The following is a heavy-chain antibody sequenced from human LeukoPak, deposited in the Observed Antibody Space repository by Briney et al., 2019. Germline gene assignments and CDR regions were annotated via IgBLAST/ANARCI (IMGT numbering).Heavy chain of an antibody. CDR2: ISGSGGST. V-gene: IGHV3-23*01. CDR3: AKDLGSSSWEGFDI. D-gene: IGHD6-13*01. CDR1: GFIFSSYA. J-gene: IGHJ3*02. Sequence: GGSLRLSCATSGFIFSSYAMSWVRQAPGKGLEWVSAISGSGGSTYYADSVKGRFTISRDNSKNTLYLQMNSLRAEDTAVYYCAKDLGSSSWEGFDIWGQGTMVTVSS.